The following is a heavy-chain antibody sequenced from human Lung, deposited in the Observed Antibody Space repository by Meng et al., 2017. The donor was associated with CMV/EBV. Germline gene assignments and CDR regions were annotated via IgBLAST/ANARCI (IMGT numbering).Heavy chain of an antibody. CDR3: ARSSSR. CDR2: INPDGSAK. CDR1: GFTFSTDW. J-gene: IGHJ4*02. Sequence: GGSLRLSSAASGFTFSTDWMTWVRQAPGKGLEWVANINPDGSAKYYVDSVKGRFTISRDNAMNSLYLQMNSLRAEDTAVYYCARSSSRWGQGTLVTVSS. V-gene: IGHV3-7*01. D-gene: IGHD6-6*01.